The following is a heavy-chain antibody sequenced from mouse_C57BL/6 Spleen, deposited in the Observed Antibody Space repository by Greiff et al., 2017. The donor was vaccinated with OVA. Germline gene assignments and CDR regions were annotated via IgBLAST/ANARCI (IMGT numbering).Heavy chain of an antibody. CDR3: ARCTTVVDNWYFDV. CDR1: GYTFTDYY. J-gene: IGHJ1*03. CDR2: INPNNGGT. Sequence: VQLQQSGPELVKPGASVKISCKASGYTFTDYYMNWVKQSHGKSLEWIGDINPNNGGTSYNQKFKGKATLTVDKSSSTAYMELRSLTSEDSAVYYGARCTTVVDNWYFDVWGTGTTVTVSS. V-gene: IGHV1-26*01. D-gene: IGHD1-1*01.